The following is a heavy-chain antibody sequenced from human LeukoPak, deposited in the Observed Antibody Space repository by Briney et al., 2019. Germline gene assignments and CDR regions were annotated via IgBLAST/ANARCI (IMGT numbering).Heavy chain of an antibody. V-gene: IGHV3-48*03. D-gene: IGHD3-9*01. CDR1: GFTFSSYE. Sequence: GSLRLSCAASGFTFSSYEMNWVRQAPGKGLEWVSYISSSGSTIYYADSVKGRFTISRDNAKNSLYLQMNSLRAEDTAVYYCARDYDILTGYLDLDYWGQGTLVTVSS. J-gene: IGHJ4*02. CDR3: ARDYDILTGYLDLDY. CDR2: ISSSGSTI.